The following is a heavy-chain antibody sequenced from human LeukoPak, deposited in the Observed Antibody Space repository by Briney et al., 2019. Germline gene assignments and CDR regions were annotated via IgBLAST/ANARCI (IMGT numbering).Heavy chain of an antibody. CDR1: GFTFSGYW. Sequence: GGSLRLSCAASGFTFSGYWMHWVRQAPGKGLVWVSRINSDGYSTSYADSVKGRFTISRENAKNALYPQMNSLSAEDTAVYYCATGTAVAGTDYWGQGTLVTVSS. CDR3: ATGTAVAGTDY. D-gene: IGHD6-19*01. V-gene: IGHV3-74*01. J-gene: IGHJ4*02. CDR2: INSDGYST.